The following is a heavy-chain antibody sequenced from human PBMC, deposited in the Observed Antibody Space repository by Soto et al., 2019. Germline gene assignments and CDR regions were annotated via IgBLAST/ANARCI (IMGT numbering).Heavy chain of an antibody. D-gene: IGHD5-18*01. CDR2: ISWNSGSI. CDR1: GFTFDDYA. Sequence: EVQLVESGGGLVQPGRSLRLSCAASGFTFDDYAMHWVRQAPGKGLEWVSGISWNSGSIGYADSVKGRFTISRDNAKNSLYLQMNSLRAEDTALYYCAKAPRNSYGLIDYWAQGTLVTVSS. J-gene: IGHJ4*02. CDR3: AKAPRNSYGLIDY. V-gene: IGHV3-9*01.